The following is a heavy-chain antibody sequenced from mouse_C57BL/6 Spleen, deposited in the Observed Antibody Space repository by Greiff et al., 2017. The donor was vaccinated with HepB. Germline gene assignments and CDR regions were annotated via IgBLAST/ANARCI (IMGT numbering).Heavy chain of an antibody. J-gene: IGHJ3*01. CDR1: GYAFSSSC. CDR3: ARGGDWSAY. V-gene: IGHV1-82*01. CDR2: IYPGDGDT. Sequence: QVQLKESGPELVKPGASVKISCKASGYAFSSSCMNWVKQRPGKGLEWIGSIYPGDGDTNYTGKFKGKATLTADKSSSTAYMQLSSLTSADSAVYICARGGDWSAYWGQGTLVTVSA.